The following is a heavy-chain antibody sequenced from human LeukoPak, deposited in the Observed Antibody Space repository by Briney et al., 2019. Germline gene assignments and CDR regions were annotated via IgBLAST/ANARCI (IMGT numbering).Heavy chain of an antibody. CDR3: ARAAPKYYDFWSGYPYGFEH. J-gene: IGHJ5*02. D-gene: IGHD3-3*01. V-gene: IGHV3-74*01. CDR2: INSGGSST. Sequence: TGGSLRLSCAASGFTFSSYWMHWVRQAPGKGLVWVSRINSGGSSTSYADSVKGRFTISRDNAKNTLYLQMNSLRAEDTAVYYCARAAPKYYDFWSGYPYGFEHWGQGTLVTVSS. CDR1: GFTFSSYW.